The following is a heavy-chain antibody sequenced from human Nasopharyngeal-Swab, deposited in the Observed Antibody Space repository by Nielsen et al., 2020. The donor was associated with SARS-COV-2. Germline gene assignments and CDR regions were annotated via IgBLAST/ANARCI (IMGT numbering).Heavy chain of an antibody. J-gene: IGHJ4*02. Sequence: SETLSLTCVFSGGSISSGGYSWSWIRQPPGKGLEWIGYIYHSGSPYYNPSLKSRVTISVDRSKNQFSLKLSSVTAADTAVYYCARGSGRSDYWGQGTLVTVSS. D-gene: IGHD3-10*01. CDR1: GGSISSGGYS. CDR2: IYHSGSP. CDR3: ARGSGRSDY. V-gene: IGHV4-30-2*01.